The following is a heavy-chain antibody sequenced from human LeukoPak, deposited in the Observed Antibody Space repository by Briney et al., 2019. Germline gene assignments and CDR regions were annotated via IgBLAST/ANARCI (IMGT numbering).Heavy chain of an antibody. J-gene: IGHJ3*02. V-gene: IGHV1-2*02. D-gene: IGHD2-15*01. CDR3: ARAPGVWVVVAAKGDAFDI. CDR1: GYTFSDYY. CDR2: INPTSGAT. Sequence: ASVKVSCKASGYTFSDYYMYWVRQAPGQGLDWVGWINPTSGATNYAQKLQGRVTMTTDTSTSTAYMELRSLRSDDTAVYYCARAPGVWVVVAAKGDAFDIWGQGTMVTVSS.